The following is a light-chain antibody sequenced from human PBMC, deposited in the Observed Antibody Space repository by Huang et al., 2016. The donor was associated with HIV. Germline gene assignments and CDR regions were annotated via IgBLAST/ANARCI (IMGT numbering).Light chain of an antibody. J-gene: IGKJ4*01. CDR1: QSISSY. Sequence: EIVLIQSPAILSLSPGERVTLSCGASQSISSYLAWYQQKPGQAPRLLIYDASNRATGVPDRFSGSGSGTDFNLTISSLEPEDFAVYYCQQRFNWPLTFGGGTKVEI. V-gene: IGKV3-11*01. CDR3: QQRFNWPLT. CDR2: DAS.